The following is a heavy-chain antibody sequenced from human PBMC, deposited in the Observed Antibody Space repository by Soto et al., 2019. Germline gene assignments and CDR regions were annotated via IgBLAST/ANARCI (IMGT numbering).Heavy chain of an antibody. CDR1: GFTFDDYA. CDR3: AKDTSRISDAFDI. V-gene: IGHV3-9*01. J-gene: IGHJ3*02. CDR2: ISWNSGSI. Sequence: EVQLVESGGGLVQPGRSLRLSCAASGFTFDDYAMHWVRQAPGKGLEWVSGISWNSGSIGYADSVKGRFTISRDNAKNSLYLQMNSLRAEDTALYYCAKDTSRISDAFDIWGQGTMVTVSS.